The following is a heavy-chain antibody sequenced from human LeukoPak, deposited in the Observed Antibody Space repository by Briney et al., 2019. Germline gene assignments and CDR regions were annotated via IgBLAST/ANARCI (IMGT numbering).Heavy chain of an antibody. CDR3: AKCYSSSWCYYFDY. J-gene: IGHJ4*02. Sequence: GGSLRLSCAASGFTFSDYYMSWIRQAPGKGLEWVSYISSSGSTIYYADSVKGRFTISRDNAKNSLYLQMNSLRAEDTALYYCAKCYSSSWCYYFDYWGQGTLVTVSS. V-gene: IGHV3-11*01. CDR1: GFTFSDYY. D-gene: IGHD6-13*01. CDR2: ISSSGSTI.